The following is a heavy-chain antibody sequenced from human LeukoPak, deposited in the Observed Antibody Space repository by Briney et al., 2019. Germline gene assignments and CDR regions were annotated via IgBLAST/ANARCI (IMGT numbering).Heavy chain of an antibody. CDR1: GFSLSTSGVG. CDR3: ARRLSNVYFDY. V-gene: IGHV2-5*02. CDR2: IYWDDDK. J-gene: IGHJ4*02. Sequence: SSPTLVKPTQTLTLTCTFSGFSLSTSGVGVGWVRQPPGKALEWLALIYWDDDKRYRPSLKGRLTITKDTSKNQVVLTMTNMDPVDTATYYCARRLSNVYFDYWGQGTLVTVSS.